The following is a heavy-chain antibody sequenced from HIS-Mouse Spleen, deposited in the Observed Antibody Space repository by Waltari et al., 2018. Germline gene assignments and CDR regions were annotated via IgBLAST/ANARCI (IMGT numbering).Heavy chain of an antibody. CDR3: AREPYSSGWFEDY. D-gene: IGHD6-19*01. J-gene: IGHJ4*02. Sequence: QVQLVQSGAEVKKPGASVKVSCKASGYTFTGYYMHWVRQAPGQGLEWMGWIKPNSGGTNHAQKFQGRVTMTRDTSISTAYMELSRLRSDDTAVYYCAREPYSSGWFEDYWGQGTLVTVSS. CDR1: GYTFTGYY. CDR2: IKPNSGGT. V-gene: IGHV1-2*02.